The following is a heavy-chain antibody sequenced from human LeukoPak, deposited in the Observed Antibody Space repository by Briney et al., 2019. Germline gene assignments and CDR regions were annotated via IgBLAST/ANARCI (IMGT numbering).Heavy chain of an antibody. CDR3: ARDLYRIVVVPHYFDY. CDR2: IKKDGSEK. Sequence: GGSLRLSCAASVFTFSSYWMSWVRQAPGKGLEWVANIKKDGSEKYYVDSVKGRFTISRDNPKNSLYLQMNSLRAEATAVYYCARDLYRIVVVPHYFDYWGQGTLVTVSS. J-gene: IGHJ4*02. D-gene: IGHD3-22*01. V-gene: IGHV3-7*01. CDR1: VFTFSSYW.